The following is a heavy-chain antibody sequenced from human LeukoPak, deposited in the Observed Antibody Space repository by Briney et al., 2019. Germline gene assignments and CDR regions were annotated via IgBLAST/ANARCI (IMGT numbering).Heavy chain of an antibody. Sequence: PGRSLRLSCAASGFTFDDYAMHWVRQAPGKGLEWVSGISWNSGSIGYADSVKGRFTISRDNAKNTLYLQMNSLRAEDTAVYYCARDLELGGFQHWGQGTLVTVSS. CDR3: ARDLELGGFQH. D-gene: IGHD1-26*01. J-gene: IGHJ1*01. CDR1: GFTFDDYA. V-gene: IGHV3-9*01. CDR2: ISWNSGSI.